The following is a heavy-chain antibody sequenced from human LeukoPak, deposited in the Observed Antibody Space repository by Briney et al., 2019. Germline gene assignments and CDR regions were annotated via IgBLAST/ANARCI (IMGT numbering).Heavy chain of an antibody. CDR3: ARDDSLLRSAFDI. Sequence: ASVKVSCKASGYTFTGYYMHWVRQAPGQGLEWMGWINPNSGGTNYAQKFQGRVTMTRDTSISTAYMELSRLRSDDTAVYYCARDDSLLRSAFDIWGQGTMVTVSS. CDR2: INPNSGGT. D-gene: IGHD1-26*01. J-gene: IGHJ3*02. V-gene: IGHV1-2*02. CDR1: GYTFTGYY.